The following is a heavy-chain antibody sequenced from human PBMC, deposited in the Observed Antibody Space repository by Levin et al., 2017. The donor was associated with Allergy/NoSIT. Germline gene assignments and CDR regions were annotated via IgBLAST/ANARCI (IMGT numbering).Heavy chain of an antibody. J-gene: IGHJ5*02. V-gene: IGHV4-34*01. CDR2: INHSGST. Sequence: SQTLSITCAVYGGSFSGYYWSWIRQPPGKGLEWIGEINHSGSTNYNPSLKSRVTISVDTSKNQFSLKLSSVTAADTAVYYCARGGRYLGPNWFDPWGQGTLVTVSS. CDR3: ARGGRYLGPNWFDP. CDR1: GGSFSGYY. D-gene: IGHD3-16*01.